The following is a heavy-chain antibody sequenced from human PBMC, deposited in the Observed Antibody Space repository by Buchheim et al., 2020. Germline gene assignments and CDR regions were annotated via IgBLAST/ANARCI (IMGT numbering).Heavy chain of an antibody. CDR1: GGSFSGYY. V-gene: IGHV4-34*01. CDR3: ARERERYDFWSGYLSPATYGMDV. Sequence: QVQLQQWGAGLLKPSETLPLTCAVYGGSFSGYYWSWIRQPPGKGLEWIGEINHSGSTNYNPSLKSRVTISVDTSKNQFSLKLSSVTAADTAVYYCARERERYDFWSGYLSPATYGMDVWGQGTT. CDR2: INHSGST. D-gene: IGHD3-3*01. J-gene: IGHJ6*02.